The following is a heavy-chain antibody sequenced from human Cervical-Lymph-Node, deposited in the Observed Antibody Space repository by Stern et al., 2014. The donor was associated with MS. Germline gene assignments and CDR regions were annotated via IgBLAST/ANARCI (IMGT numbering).Heavy chain of an antibody. D-gene: IGHD2-15*01. CDR3: AKDRLFCSGGGCYAMDV. CDR1: GFAFSSYV. V-gene: IGHV3-47*02. J-gene: IGHJ6*02. Sequence: EDQLVESGGGLVQPGGSLRPSCAASGFAFSSYVLHWVRRGPGKGPEWVSAIGTGGDTYYPGSVKGRFTISRDNSKNTLYLQMNSLRTEDTAVYYCAKDRLFCSGGGCYAMDVWGQGTTVTVSS. CDR2: IGTGGDT.